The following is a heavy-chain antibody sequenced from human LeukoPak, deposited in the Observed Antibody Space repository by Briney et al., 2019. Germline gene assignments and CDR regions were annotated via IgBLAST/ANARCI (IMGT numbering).Heavy chain of an antibody. CDR2: IHGSSGST. D-gene: IGHD3-3*01. CDR3: ARGYDFWSGYSFDY. J-gene: IGHJ4*02. V-gene: IGHV3-23*01. CDR1: GFTFSNYG. Sequence: GGSLRLSCSASGFTFSNYGMSWVRQAPGKGLEWVSGIHGSSGSTYYADSVKGRSTISRDNSKNTLYLQMNSLKAEDTAVYYCARGYDFWSGYSFDYWGQGTLVTVSS.